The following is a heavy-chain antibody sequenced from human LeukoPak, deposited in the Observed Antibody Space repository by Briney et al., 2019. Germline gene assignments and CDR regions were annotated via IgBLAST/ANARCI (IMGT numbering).Heavy chain of an antibody. V-gene: IGHV3-23*01. CDR2: VRGNGDST. D-gene: IGHD3-10*01. Sequence: PGRSLRLSCAASGFTFSSFAMHWVRQAPGKGLEWVAVVRGNGDSTHYADSVKGRFTISRDNSKNTLYLQMNSLRAEDTAVYYCAKGFFGSGTFPHNFDYWGQGTLVTVSS. J-gene: IGHJ4*02. CDR1: GFTFSSFA. CDR3: AKGFFGSGTFPHNFDY.